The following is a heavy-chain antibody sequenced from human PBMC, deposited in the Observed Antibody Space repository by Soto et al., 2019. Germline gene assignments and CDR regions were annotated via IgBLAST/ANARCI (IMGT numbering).Heavy chain of an antibody. J-gene: IGHJ3*02. Sequence: ASVKVSCKASGYTFTSYGISWVRQAPGQGLEWMGWISAYNGNTNYAQKLQGRVTMTTDTSTSTAYMELRSLRSDDTAVYYCARDGVVVIKPHHDAFDIWGQGTVVTVSS. CDR3: ARDGVVVIKPHHDAFDI. D-gene: IGHD3-22*01. CDR2: ISAYNGNT. V-gene: IGHV1-18*01. CDR1: GYTFTSYG.